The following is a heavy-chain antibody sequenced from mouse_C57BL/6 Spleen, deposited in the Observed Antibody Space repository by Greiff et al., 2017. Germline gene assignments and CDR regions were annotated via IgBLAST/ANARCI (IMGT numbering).Heavy chain of an antibody. CDR3: ARYWDGVYFDV. D-gene: IGHD4-1*01. J-gene: IGHJ1*03. Sequence: QVQLQQPGAELVMPGASVKLSCKASGYTFTSYWMHWVKQRPGQGLEWIGEIDPSDSYTNYNQKFKGKSTLTVDKSSSTAYMQISSLKSEDSAVYYCARYWDGVYFDVWGTGTTVTVSS. CDR1: GYTFTSYW. CDR2: IDPSDSYT. V-gene: IGHV1-69*01.